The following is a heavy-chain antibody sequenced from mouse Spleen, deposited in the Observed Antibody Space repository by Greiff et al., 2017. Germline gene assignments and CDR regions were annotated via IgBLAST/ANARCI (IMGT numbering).Heavy chain of an antibody. Sequence: EVKVVESGGGLVQSGRSLRLSCATSGFTFSDFYMEWVRQAPGKGLEWIAASRNKANDYTTEYSASVKGRFIVSRDTSQSILYLQMNALRAEDTAIYYCARDPYYGSSPYYYAMDYWGQGTSVTVSS. J-gene: IGHJ4*01. CDR2: SRNKANDYTT. CDR1: GFTFSDFY. V-gene: IGHV7-1*01. D-gene: IGHD1-1*01. CDR3: ARDPYYGSSPYYYAMDY.